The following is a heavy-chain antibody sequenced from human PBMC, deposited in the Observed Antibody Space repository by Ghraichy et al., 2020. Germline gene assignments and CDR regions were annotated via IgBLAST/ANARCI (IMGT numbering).Heavy chain of an antibody. CDR1: GGSISSYY. V-gene: IGHV4-59*01. CDR2: IYYSGST. Sequence: SETLSLTCTVSGGSISSYYWSWIRQPPGKGLEWIGYIYYSGSTNYNPSLKSRVTISVDTSKNQFSLKLSSVTAADTAVYYCARFSLTGYSLDYWAREPWSPSPQ. J-gene: IGHJ4*02. D-gene: IGHD3-9*01. CDR3: ARFSLTGYSLDY.